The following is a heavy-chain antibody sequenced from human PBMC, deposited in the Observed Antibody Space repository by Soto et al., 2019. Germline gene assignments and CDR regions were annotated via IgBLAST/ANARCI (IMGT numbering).Heavy chain of an antibody. CDR2: IGDTGAGK. D-gene: IGHD1-26*01. V-gene: IGHV3-23*01. CDR1: EFTFSTYA. CDR3: AKGGAESSIGRYMDV. Sequence: GGSLRLSCAASEFTFSTYAMTWVRQAPGKGLEWVSAIGDTGAGKFYADSVKGRFTISRDNSKNTLYLLMSSLRADDTAIYYCAKGGAESSIGRYMDVWGSGTTVTVSS. J-gene: IGHJ6*03.